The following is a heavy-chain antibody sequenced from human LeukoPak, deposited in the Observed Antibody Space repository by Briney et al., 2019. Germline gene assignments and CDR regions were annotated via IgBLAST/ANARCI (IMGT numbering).Heavy chain of an antibody. CDR2: IYYSGST. CDR1: GGSISSYY. V-gene: IGHV4-59*01. CDR3: ARSYYGSGSYYFDY. D-gene: IGHD3-10*01. Sequence: SETLSLTCTVSGGSISSYYWSWIRQPPGKGLEWIGYIYYSGSTNYNPSLKSRVTISVDTSKNQFSLKLSSVTAADTAVYYCARSYYGSGSYYFDYWGQGTLVTVSS. J-gene: IGHJ4*02.